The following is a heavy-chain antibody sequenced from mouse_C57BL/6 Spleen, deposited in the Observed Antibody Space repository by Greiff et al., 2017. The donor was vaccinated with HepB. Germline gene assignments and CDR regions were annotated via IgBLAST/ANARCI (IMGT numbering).Heavy chain of an antibody. CDR2: IYPGNSDT. D-gene: IGHD2-12*01. J-gene: IGHJ1*03. Sequence: VHVKQSGTVLARPGASVKMSCKTSGYTFTSYWMHWVKQRPGQGLEWIGAIYPGNSDTSYNQKFKGKAKLTAVTSASTAYMELSSLTNEDSAVYYCTRGSSYGGYFDVWGTGTTVTVSS. CDR3: TRGSSYGGYFDV. CDR1: GYTFTSYW. V-gene: IGHV1-5*01.